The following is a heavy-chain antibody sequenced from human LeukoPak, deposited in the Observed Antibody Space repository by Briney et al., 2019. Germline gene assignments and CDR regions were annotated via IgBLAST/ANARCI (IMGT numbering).Heavy chain of an antibody. J-gene: IGHJ6*02. CDR2: MNPNSGNT. Sequence: ASVRVSCKASGYTFTSYDINWVRQATGQGLEWMGWMNPNSGNTGYAQKFQGRVTMTRDTSISTAYMGLSSLRSEDTAVYYCARSIYHYDFWSGYSRGLYYYYGMDVWGQGTTVTVSS. D-gene: IGHD3-3*01. V-gene: IGHV1-8*01. CDR3: ARSIYHYDFWSGYSRGLYYYYGMDV. CDR1: GYTFTSYD.